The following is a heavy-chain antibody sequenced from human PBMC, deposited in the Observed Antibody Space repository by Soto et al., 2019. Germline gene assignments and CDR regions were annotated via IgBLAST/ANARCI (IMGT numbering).Heavy chain of an antibody. D-gene: IGHD4-17*01. V-gene: IGHV3-21*01. J-gene: IGHJ3*02. CDR1: GFTFSSYS. Sequence: EVQLVESGGGLVKPGGSLRLSCAASGFTFSSYSMNWVRQAPGKGLEWVSSISSSSSYIYYADSVKGRFTISRDNAKNSLYLQMNSLRAEDTAVYYWAKDPPAVTNEGGAAFDICGQGTMVTVSS. CDR3: AKDPPAVTNEGGAAFDI. CDR2: ISSSSSYI.